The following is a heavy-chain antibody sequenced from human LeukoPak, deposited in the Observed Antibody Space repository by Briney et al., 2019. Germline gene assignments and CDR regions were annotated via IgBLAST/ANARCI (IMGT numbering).Heavy chain of an antibody. CDR3: AKDEDARPMYFQD. J-gene: IGHJ1*01. Sequence: PGGSLRLSCAASGFTFSSYNMNWVPQAPGKGLEWFSSISSSSSYIYYADSVKGRFTISRDNAKNSLYLQMNSLRAEDTAVYYCAKDEDARPMYFQDWGQGTLVTVSS. D-gene: IGHD3-10*02. CDR2: ISSSSSYI. CDR1: GFTFSSYN. V-gene: IGHV3-21*01.